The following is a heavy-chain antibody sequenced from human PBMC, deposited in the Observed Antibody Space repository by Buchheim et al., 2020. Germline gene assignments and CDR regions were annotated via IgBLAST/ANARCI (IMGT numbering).Heavy chain of an antibody. Sequence: QVQLQESGPGLVKPSQTLSLTCNVTSGSISSSDYYWSWIRQPPGKALEYIGNIHYTESAYYNPSLKSRVTISKDTSRNQFSLKRNSVTAADTAVYYCVREGRGYSGYDYDNWGAGIL. J-gene: IGHJ4*02. CDR2: IHYTESA. V-gene: IGHV4-30-4*01. CDR3: VREGRGYSGYDYDN. D-gene: IGHD5-12*01. CDR1: SGSISSSDYY.